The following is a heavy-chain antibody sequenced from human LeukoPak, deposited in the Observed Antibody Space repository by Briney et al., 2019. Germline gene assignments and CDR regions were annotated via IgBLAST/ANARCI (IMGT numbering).Heavy chain of an antibody. CDR2: INHSGST. J-gene: IGHJ6*02. D-gene: IGHD2-15*01. CDR1: GGSFSGYY. V-gene: IGHV4-34*01. Sequence: SETLSLTCAVYGGSFSGYYWSWIRQPPGKGLEWIGEINHSGSTNYNPSLKSRVTISVDTSKNQFSLKLSSVTAADTAVYYCARGPRLPYYYGMDVWGQGTAVTVSS. CDR3: ARGPRLPYYYGMDV.